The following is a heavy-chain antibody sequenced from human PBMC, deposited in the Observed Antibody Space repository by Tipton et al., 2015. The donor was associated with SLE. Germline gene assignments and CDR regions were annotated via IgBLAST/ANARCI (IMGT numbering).Heavy chain of an antibody. Sequence: TLSLTCTVSGGSISSTNYYWNWIRQPAGKGLEWIGRMFAGGGTDYNPSLKSRVTISVDTSKNQFSLNLSSVTAADTAVYYCARSVGTWGSQYFDLWGRGTLVTVSS. V-gene: IGHV4-61*02. CDR2: MFAGGGT. J-gene: IGHJ2*01. CDR3: ARSVGTWGSQYFDL. D-gene: IGHD7-27*01. CDR1: GGSISSTNYY.